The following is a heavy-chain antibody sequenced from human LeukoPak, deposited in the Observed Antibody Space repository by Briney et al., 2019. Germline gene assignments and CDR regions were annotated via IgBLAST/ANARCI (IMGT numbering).Heavy chain of an antibody. CDR1: GFTFSSYE. J-gene: IGHJ4*02. Sequence: PGGSLRLSCAASGFTFSSYEMNWVRQAPGKGLEWVSRIKSDGSSTSYADSVKGRFTISQDNSKNTLYLHMNSLRAEDTAVYYCARSAAAGRIVATFAYWGQGTLATVSS. CDR3: ARSAAAGRIVATFAY. CDR2: IKSDGSST. D-gene: IGHD5-12*01. V-gene: IGHV3-74*01.